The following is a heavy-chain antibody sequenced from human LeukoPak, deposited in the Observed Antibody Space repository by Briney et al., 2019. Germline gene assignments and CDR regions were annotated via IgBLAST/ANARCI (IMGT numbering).Heavy chain of an antibody. CDR3: ATIWHDGYNPFDY. V-gene: IGHV4-59*01. J-gene: IGHJ4*02. CDR2: IHFRGST. D-gene: IGHD5-24*01. CDR1: GFTFRSYA. Sequence: GSLRLSCAASGFTFRSYAMSWIRQPPGRGLEWTGYIHFRGSTNYNPSLKSRVTISMDTSKNQFSLKLSSVTAADTAVYYCATIWHDGYNPFDYWGQGTLVTVSS.